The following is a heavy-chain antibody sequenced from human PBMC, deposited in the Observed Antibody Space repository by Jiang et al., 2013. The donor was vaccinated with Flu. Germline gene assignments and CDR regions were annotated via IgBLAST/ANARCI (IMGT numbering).Heavy chain of an antibody. D-gene: IGHD3-9*01. Sequence: SGAEVKKPGSSVRVSCKASGYTFTAYYIHWVRRAPGQGLEWMTRVNPNSGYSRSAQKFLGRVTLTRDTSISTAYMELSGLTSDDTAVYYCARAISTDWDNWFDTWGQGSLVTVSS. CDR3: ARAISTDWDNWFDT. CDR2: VNPNSGYS. V-gene: IGHV1-2*02. CDR1: GYTFTAYY. J-gene: IGHJ5*02.